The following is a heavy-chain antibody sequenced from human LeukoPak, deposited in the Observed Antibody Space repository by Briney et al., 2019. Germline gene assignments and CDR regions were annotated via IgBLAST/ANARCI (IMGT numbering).Heavy chain of an antibody. CDR3: ARVGLMSAFDI. Sequence: GGSLRLSCVGSGFTFSDYSMHWVRQAPGKGLEYVSAISTDGDNTYYADSVKGRFTISRDNSKNTLNLQMGCLRPEDLAVYYCARVGLMSAFDIWGQGRRVTVSS. D-gene: IGHD2-8*01. V-gene: IGHV3-64*02. CDR1: GFTFSDYS. J-gene: IGHJ3*02. CDR2: ISTDGDNT.